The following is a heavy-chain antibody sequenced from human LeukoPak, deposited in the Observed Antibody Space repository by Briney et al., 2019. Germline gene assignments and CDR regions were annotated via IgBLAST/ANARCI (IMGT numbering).Heavy chain of an antibody. V-gene: IGHV3-33*01. CDR1: GFTFSNYG. CDR2: IYDDGSKE. D-gene: IGHD3-3*01. CDR3: ASDFKSGYVDS. Sequence: GGSLRLSCAASGFTFSNYGMHWVRQAPGKGLEWVAVIYDDGSKEYFADSVKGRFTISRDNSKNTVLLQMNSLRAADTAVFYCASDFKSGYVDSWGQGTLVTVSS. J-gene: IGHJ4*02.